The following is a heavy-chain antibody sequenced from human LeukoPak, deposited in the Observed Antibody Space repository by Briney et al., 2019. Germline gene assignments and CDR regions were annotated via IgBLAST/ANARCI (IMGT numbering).Heavy chain of an antibody. D-gene: IGHD5-18*01. CDR1: GYTLTELS. CDR2: FDPEDGET. Sequence: ASVKVSCKVSGYTLTELSMHWVRQAPGKGLEWMGGFDPEDGETIYAQKFQGRDTMTEDTSTDTAYMELSSLRSEDTAVYYCATSNRGYSYGYPFDYWGQGTLVTVSS. J-gene: IGHJ4*02. V-gene: IGHV1-24*01. CDR3: ATSNRGYSYGYPFDY.